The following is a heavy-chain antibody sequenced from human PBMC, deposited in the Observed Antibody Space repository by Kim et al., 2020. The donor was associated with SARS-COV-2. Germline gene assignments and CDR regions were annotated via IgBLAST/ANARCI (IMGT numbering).Heavy chain of an antibody. J-gene: IGHJ4*02. Sequence: GGSLRLSCAASGFTFSIYSMNWVRQAPGKGLEWISYISSSSSPIYYADSVKGRFTISRDNAKNSLYLQMNSLRAEDTAVYYCARDVCSSTSCYDYWGQGTLVTVSS. CDR3: ARDVCSSTSCYDY. CDR1: GFTFSIYS. D-gene: IGHD2-2*01. CDR2: ISSSSSPI. V-gene: IGHV3-48*04.